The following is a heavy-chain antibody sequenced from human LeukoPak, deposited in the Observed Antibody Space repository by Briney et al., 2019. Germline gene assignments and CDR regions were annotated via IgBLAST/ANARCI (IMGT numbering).Heavy chain of an antibody. CDR3: ARGRRSSRELSFGGRNYYGMDV. Sequence: SETPSLTCAVYGGSFSGYYWSWIRQPPGKGLEWIGEINHSGSTNYNPSLKSRVTISVDTSKNQFSLKLSSVTAADTAVYYCARGRRSSRELSFGGRNYYGMDVWGQGTTVTVSS. CDR1: GGSFSGYY. J-gene: IGHJ6*02. V-gene: IGHV4-34*01. D-gene: IGHD3-16*02. CDR2: INHSGST.